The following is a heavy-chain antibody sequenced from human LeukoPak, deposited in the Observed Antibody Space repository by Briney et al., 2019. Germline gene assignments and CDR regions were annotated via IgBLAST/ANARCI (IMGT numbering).Heavy chain of an antibody. CDR2: IYYSGNT. J-gene: IGHJ4*02. CDR3: ARRKAKTPNYFDY. Sequence: PSETLSLTCTVSGDSINDYYWTWIRQPPGKRLEWIGYIYYSGNTNYNPSLKSRVTISLDTSKNQFSLKLTSVTAADTAMYYCARRKAKTPNYFDYWGQGALVTVSS. CDR1: GDSINDYY. V-gene: IGHV4-59*08.